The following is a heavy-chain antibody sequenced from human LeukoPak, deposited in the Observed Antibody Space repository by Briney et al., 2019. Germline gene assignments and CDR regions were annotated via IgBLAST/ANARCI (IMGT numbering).Heavy chain of an antibody. CDR1: GFTFTSSA. Sequence: SGGSLSLSCVASGFTFTSSAMSWVRQAPGKGLEWVSYISSSGSNIYYEDSVKGRFTISRDNAKNSLYLQMNSLRAEDTAVYYCAELGITMIGGVWGKGTTVTISS. V-gene: IGHV3-48*03. D-gene: IGHD3-10*02. CDR3: AELGITMIGGV. J-gene: IGHJ6*04. CDR2: ISSSGSNI.